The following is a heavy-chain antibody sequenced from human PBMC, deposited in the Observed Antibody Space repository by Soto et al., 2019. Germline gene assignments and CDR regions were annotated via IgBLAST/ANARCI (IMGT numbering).Heavy chain of an antibody. D-gene: IGHD2-2*01. J-gene: IGHJ6*02. Sequence: GGSLRLSCAASGFTFSSYAMSWVRQAPGKGLEWVSAISGSGGSTYYADSVKGRFTISRDNSKNTLYLQMNSLRAEDTAVYYCAKDPIVVVPAAIPVDFVYYYYGMDVWGQGTTVTVSS. CDR2: ISGSGGST. V-gene: IGHV3-23*01. CDR1: GFTFSSYA. CDR3: AKDPIVVVPAAIPVDFVYYYYGMDV.